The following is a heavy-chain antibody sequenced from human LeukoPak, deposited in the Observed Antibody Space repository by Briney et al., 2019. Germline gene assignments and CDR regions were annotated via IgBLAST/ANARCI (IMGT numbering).Heavy chain of an antibody. Sequence: PSGTLSLTCTVSGGSISSYYWTWIRQSPVKGLEWIGYIFPSGSAFYNPSLESRVTISLDTSENQFSLTLSSVTAADTAVYYCARRNHYFYYMDVWGKGTTVTVSS. CDR3: ARRNHYFYYMDV. CDR2: IFPSGSA. CDR1: GGSISSYY. V-gene: IGHV4-4*09. J-gene: IGHJ6*03.